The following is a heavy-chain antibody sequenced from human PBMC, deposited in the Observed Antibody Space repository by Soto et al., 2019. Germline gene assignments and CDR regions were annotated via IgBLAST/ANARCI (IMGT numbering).Heavy chain of an antibody. J-gene: IGHJ5*02. D-gene: IGHD3-3*01. V-gene: IGHV3-23*01. CDR2: ISGSGDGT. CDR3: AKDLDHDFWSGYRFDP. Sequence: LRLSCAASGFTFSSYAMSWVRQAPGKGLEWVSAISGSGDGTYYADSVKGRFTVSRDNSKNTLYLQMNSLRAEDTAVYFCAKDLDHDFWSGYRFDPWGQGTLVTVSS. CDR1: GFTFSSYA.